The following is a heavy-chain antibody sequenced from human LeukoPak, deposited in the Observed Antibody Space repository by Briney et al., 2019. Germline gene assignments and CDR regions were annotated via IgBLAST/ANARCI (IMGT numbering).Heavy chain of an antibody. CDR1: GGTFSSYA. V-gene: IGHV1-69*06. D-gene: IGHD4-23*01. J-gene: IGHJ4*02. CDR3: ARDWYGGNSGGFDY. Sequence: SVKVSCKASGGTFSSYAISWVRQAPGQGLEWMGRIIPIFGTANYAQKFQGRVTITADKSTSTAYMELSSLGSEDTAVYYCARDWYGGNSGGFDYWGQGTLVTVSS. CDR2: IIPIFGTA.